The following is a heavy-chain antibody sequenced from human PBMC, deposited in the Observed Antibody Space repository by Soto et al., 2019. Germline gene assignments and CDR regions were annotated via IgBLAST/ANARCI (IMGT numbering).Heavy chain of an antibody. CDR3: ARDRRDIVLMVYAPHDAFDI. D-gene: IGHD2-8*01. J-gene: IGHJ3*02. V-gene: IGHV4-4*07. CDR1: GGSISSYY. Sequence: ETLSLTCTVSGGSISSYYWSWIRQPAGKGLEWIGRIYTSGSTNYNPSLKSRVTMSVDTSKNQFSLKLSSVTAADTAVYYCARDRRDIVLMVYAPHDAFDIWGQGTMVTVSS. CDR2: IYTSGST.